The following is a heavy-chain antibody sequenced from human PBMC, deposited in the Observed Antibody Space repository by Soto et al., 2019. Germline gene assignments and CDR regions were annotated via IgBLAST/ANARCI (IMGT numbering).Heavy chain of an antibody. V-gene: IGHV3-74*01. CDR3: ARDGGIVGARGFDP. CDR1: GFTFSSYW. CDR2: INSDGSST. J-gene: IGHJ5*02. D-gene: IGHD1-26*01. Sequence: LRLSCAASGFTFSSYWMHWVRQAPGKGLAWVSRINSDGSSTSYADSVKGRFTISRDNAKNTLYLQMNSLRAEDTAVYYCARDGGIVGARGFDPWGQGTLATVSS.